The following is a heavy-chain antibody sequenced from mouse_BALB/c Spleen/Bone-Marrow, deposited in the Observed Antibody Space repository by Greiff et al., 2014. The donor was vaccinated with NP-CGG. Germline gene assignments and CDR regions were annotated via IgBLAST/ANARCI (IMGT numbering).Heavy chain of an antibody. CDR1: GYTFTSYW. Sequence: QVQLQQSGAELVKPGASVKLSCKASGYTFTSYWMHWVKQRPGQGLEWIGEINPSNGRTNYNEKFKSKATLTVDKSSSTAYMQLRSLTSEDSAVYYGAYDYDPSYGMDYWGQGTSVTVSS. J-gene: IGHJ4*01. CDR3: AYDYDPSYGMDY. V-gene: IGHV1S81*02. D-gene: IGHD2-4*01. CDR2: INPSNGRT.